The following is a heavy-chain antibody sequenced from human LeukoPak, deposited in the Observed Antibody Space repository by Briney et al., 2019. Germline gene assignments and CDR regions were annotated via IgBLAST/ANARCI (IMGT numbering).Heavy chain of an antibody. V-gene: IGHV3-30*02. CDR1: GFTFSNYG. CDR3: AKDSRDWSFDY. D-gene: IGHD2-21*01. Sequence: PGGSLRLSCAASGFTFSNYGMHWVRQAPGKGLEWVAFIWYDGSNKYYADSVKGRFTISRDNSKNTVYLQMNSLRAEDTAVYYCAKDSRDWSFDYWGQGTLVTVSS. CDR2: IWYDGSNK. J-gene: IGHJ4*02.